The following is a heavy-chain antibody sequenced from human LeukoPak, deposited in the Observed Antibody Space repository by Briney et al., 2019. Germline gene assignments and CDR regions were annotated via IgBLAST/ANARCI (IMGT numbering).Heavy chain of an antibody. CDR1: GFTFSDYY. J-gene: IGHJ6*02. Sequence: GSLRLSCAASGFTFSDYYMSWIRQPPGKGLEWIGSIYYSGSTYYNPSLKSRVTISVDTSKNQFSLKLSSVTAADTAVYYCAREDQGSMDVWGQGTTVTVSS. V-gene: IGHV4-38-2*02. CDR3: AREDQGSMDV. CDR2: IYYSGST.